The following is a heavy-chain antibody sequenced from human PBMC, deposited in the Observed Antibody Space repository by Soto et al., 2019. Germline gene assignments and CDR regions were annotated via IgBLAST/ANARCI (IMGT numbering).Heavy chain of an antibody. D-gene: IGHD3-22*01. CDR1: GYTFTGYY. Sequence: ASVKVSCKASGYTFTGYYMHWVRQAPGQGLEWMGWINPNSGGTNYAQKFQGRVTMTRDTSISTAYMELSRLRSGDTAVYYCARGSKYYYDSSGYYYWGQGTLVTVSS. CDR2: INPNSGGT. CDR3: ARGSKYYYDSSGYYY. V-gene: IGHV1-2*02. J-gene: IGHJ4*02.